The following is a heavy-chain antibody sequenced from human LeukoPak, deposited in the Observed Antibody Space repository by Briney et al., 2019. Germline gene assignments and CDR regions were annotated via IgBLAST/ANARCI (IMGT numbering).Heavy chain of an antibody. V-gene: IGHV1-2*02. CDR1: GYTFTGYY. J-gene: IGHJ4*02. CDR3: TRVGGYDSSGSPYYFDY. D-gene: IGHD3-22*01. CDR2: INPNSGGT. Sequence: GASVTVSCKASGYTFTGYYVHWVRQAPGQGLEWMGWINPNSGGTNYAQKFQGRVTMTRDTSISTAYMELSRLRSDDTAVYYCTRVGGYDSSGSPYYFDYWGQGTLVTVSS.